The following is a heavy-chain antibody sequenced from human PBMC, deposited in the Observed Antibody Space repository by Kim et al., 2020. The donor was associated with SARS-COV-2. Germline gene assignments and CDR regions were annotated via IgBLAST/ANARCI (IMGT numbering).Heavy chain of an antibody. D-gene: IGHD2-15*01. CDR3: ARDREAYCSGGTCFGMDV. V-gene: IGHV1-2*06. CDR2: INPNSGVT. Sequence: ASVKVSCSASGYTFIDYYIHWVRQAPGQGLEWIGRINPNSGVTTYAQKFQGRVTLTRDTSVGTAYMELIRLKSDDTAFYYCARDREAYCSGGTCFGMDVW. J-gene: IGHJ6*01. CDR1: GYTFIDYY.